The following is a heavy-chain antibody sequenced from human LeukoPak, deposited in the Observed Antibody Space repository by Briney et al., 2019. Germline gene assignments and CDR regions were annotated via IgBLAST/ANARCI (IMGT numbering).Heavy chain of an antibody. CDR2: IIPIRGIS. J-gene: IGHJ5*02. CDR3: ARYILTGYYSAIGS. Sequence: ASVQVSFQSSGCTFSNYAISLVRQPPAQGREWMGRIIPIRGISNYPQKFHGRVTISADKSTSTAYMELSSLRSEDKAVYYCARYILTGYYSAIGSWGQGTLVNVSS. D-gene: IGHD3-9*01. V-gene: IGHV1-69*04. CDR1: GCTFSNYA.